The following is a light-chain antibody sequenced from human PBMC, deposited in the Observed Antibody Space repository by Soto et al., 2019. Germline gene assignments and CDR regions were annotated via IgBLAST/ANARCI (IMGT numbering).Light chain of an antibody. V-gene: IGKV3-20*01. Sequence: EIVLTQSPGTLSLSPGERATLSCRASQSVTSSYLAWYQQKPGQAPRLLIYGASSRATGVPDRFSGSGSGTGFTLTTSRLEPEDFAVYYCHQYGSSPGTFGQGTKVEIK. CDR2: GAS. CDR3: HQYGSSPGT. J-gene: IGKJ1*01. CDR1: QSVTSSY.